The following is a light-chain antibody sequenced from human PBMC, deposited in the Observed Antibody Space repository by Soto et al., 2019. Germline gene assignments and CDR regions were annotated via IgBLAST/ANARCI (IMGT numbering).Light chain of an antibody. CDR3: QQYGSSPRT. Sequence: EVVMTQSPATLSVSPGERVTLSCRASQTVTRSYLAWYQQKPGQAPRLLIYGASIRATGIPDRFSGSGSGTDFTLTISRLEPEDFAVYYCQQYGSSPRTFGQGTKVDIK. CDR1: QTVTRSY. CDR2: GAS. V-gene: IGKV3-20*01. J-gene: IGKJ1*01.